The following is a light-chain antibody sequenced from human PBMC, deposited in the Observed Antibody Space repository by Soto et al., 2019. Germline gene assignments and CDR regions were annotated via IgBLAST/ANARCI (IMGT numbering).Light chain of an antibody. CDR3: QQYGSSPRT. Sequence: EIVLTQSPGTLSLSPGERATLSCRASQSVSSSYLAWYQQKPGQAPSLLMYGASSRATGIPERFSGSGSGTDFTLTITRLEPEDFAVYYCQQYGSSPRTFGKGPRWRSN. J-gene: IGKJ1*01. CDR1: QSVSSSY. CDR2: GAS. V-gene: IGKV3-20*01.